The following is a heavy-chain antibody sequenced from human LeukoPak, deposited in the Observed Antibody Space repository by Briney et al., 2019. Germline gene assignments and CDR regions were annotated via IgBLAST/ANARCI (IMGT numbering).Heavy chain of an antibody. D-gene: IGHD5-24*01. J-gene: IGHJ4*02. Sequence: SETLSLTCAVYGGSFSGYYWSWIRQPPGKGLERIGEINHSGSTNYSPSLKSRVTISVDTSKNQFSLKLSSVTAADTAVYYCARAERWLQLYYWGQGTLVTVSS. CDR1: GGSFSGYY. CDR3: ARAERWLQLYY. V-gene: IGHV4-34*01. CDR2: INHSGST.